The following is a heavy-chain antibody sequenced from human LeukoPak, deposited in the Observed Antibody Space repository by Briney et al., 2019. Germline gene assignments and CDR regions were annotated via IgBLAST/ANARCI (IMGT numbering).Heavy chain of an antibody. V-gene: IGHV4-39*01. CDR2: IYYSGST. CDR3: ARSYYYDSSGYYFLGYYFDY. D-gene: IGHD3-22*01. J-gene: IGHJ4*02. Sequence: PSETLSLTCTVSGGSISSSSYYWGWIRQPPGKGLEWIGSIYYSGSTYYNPSLKSRVTISVDTSKNQFSLKLSSVTAADTAVYYCARSYYYDSSGYYFLGYYFDYWGQGTLVTVSS. CDR1: GGSISSSSYY.